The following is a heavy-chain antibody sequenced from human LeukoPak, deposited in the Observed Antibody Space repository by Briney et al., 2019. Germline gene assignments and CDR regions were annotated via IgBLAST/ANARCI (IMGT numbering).Heavy chain of an antibody. Sequence: GGSLRLSCAASGFTFSSYAMHWVRQAPGKGLEWVAVISYDGSNKYYADSVKGRFTISRDNSKNTLYLQMNSLRAEDTAVYYCARDRTIAARPGVGAFDIWGQGTMVTVSS. CDR1: GFTFSSYA. CDR3: ARDRTIAARPGVGAFDI. J-gene: IGHJ3*02. V-gene: IGHV3-30*04. CDR2: ISYDGSNK. D-gene: IGHD6-6*01.